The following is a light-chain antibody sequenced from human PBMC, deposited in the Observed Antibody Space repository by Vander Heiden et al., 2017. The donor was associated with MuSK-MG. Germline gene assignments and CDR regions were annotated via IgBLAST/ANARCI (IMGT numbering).Light chain of an antibody. CDR1: QSRRHSNGKTY. J-gene: IGKJ3*01. V-gene: IGKV2D-29*01. CDR2: EAS. Sequence: DIVMSQTPLSLSVTPGQPASISCKSSQSRRHSNGKTYLFWFLQKPGLPPQLLIYEASNRCSGVPDRFSGSGSGTDFTLKISLVEAEDVGVYYCIQSIQVPRTFGHGTKVDIK. CDR3: IQSIQVPRT.